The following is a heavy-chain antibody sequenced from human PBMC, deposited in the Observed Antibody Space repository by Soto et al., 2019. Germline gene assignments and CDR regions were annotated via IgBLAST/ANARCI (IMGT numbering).Heavy chain of an antibody. V-gene: IGHV3-33*01. CDR1: GFTFSAHG. D-gene: IGHD3-22*01. Sequence: GGSLRLSCAASGFTFSAHGMHWVRQAPGKGLEWVAVIWFDGNNKYYADSVKGRFTISRDNSKNTVDLQMNSLRAEDTTVYYCARDIIHDSSGAFDYWGQGTQVTVSS. CDR3: ARDIIHDSSGAFDY. CDR2: IWFDGNNK. J-gene: IGHJ4*02.